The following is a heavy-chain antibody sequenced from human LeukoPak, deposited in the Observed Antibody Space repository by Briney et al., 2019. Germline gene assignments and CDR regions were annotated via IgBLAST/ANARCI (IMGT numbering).Heavy chain of an antibody. CDR1: GGSITHSY. J-gene: IGHJ4*02. D-gene: IGHD6-19*01. Sequence: SETLPLTCTVSGGSITHSYWSWIRRPPGKGLEWIGYISYSGSTNYNPSLQSRVTMSVDTSKNQFSLQLSSVTAADTAVFYCARHSSPWGGVFDYWGQGTLVTVSS. CDR2: ISYSGST. CDR3: ARHSSPWGGVFDY. V-gene: IGHV4-59*08.